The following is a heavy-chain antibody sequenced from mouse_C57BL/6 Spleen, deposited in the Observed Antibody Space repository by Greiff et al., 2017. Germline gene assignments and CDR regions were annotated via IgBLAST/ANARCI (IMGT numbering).Heavy chain of an antibody. CDR2: INPNYGTT. D-gene: IGHD1-1*01. CDR1: GYSFTDYN. Sequence: VQLQQSGPELVKPGASVKISCKASGYSFTDYNMNWVKQSNGKSLEWIGVINPNYGTTSYNQKFKGKATLTVYQSSSTAYMQLNSLTSEDSAVYYCASPYYYGSSQFAYWGQGTLVTVSA. V-gene: IGHV1-39*01. CDR3: ASPYYYGSSQFAY. J-gene: IGHJ3*01.